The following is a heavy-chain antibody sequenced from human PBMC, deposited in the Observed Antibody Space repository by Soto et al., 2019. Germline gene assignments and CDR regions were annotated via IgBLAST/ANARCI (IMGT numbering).Heavy chain of an antibody. CDR2: INAGNGNT. CDR1: GYTFTSYA. J-gene: IGHJ4*02. Sequence: QVQLVQSGAEEKKPGASVKVSCKASGYTFTSYAMHWVRQAPGQRLEWMGWINAGNGNTTYSQKFQGRVTSPRDTSASTAYMELSSLRSEDTAVYYCARGSGYYYWDDYWGQGTPVTVSS. D-gene: IGHD3-22*01. V-gene: IGHV1-3*05. CDR3: ARGSGYYYWDDY.